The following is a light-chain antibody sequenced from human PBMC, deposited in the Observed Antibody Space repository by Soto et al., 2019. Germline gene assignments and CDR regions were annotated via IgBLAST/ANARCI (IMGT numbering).Light chain of an antibody. CDR3: QQYNSYSPT. CDR2: DAS. J-gene: IGKJ1*01. Sequence: IQMTQSPSSLSASLGDRVTITCRASQSISSWLAWYQQKPGKAPKLLIYDASSLESGVPSRFSGSGSGTEFTLTISSLQPDDFATYYCQQYNSYSPTFGQGTKVDI. CDR1: QSISSW. V-gene: IGKV1-5*01.